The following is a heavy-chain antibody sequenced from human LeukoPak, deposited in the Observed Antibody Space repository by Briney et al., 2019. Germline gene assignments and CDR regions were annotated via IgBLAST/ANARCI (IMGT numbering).Heavy chain of an antibody. CDR1: GFIFDVYA. V-gene: IGHV3-9*01. J-gene: IGHJ4*02. D-gene: IGHD5-18*01. CDR2: ISWNSGSI. CDR3: AKAGIQGVKGPFDY. Sequence: PGGSLRLSCAASGFIFDVYAMHWVRQAPGKGLEWVSGISWNSGSIGYADSVKGRFTISRDNAKNSLYLQMNSLRAEDTALYYCAKAGIQGVKGPFDYWGQGTLVTVSS.